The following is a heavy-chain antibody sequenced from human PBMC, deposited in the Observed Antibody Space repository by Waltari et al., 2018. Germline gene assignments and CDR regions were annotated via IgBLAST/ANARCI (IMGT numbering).Heavy chain of an antibody. V-gene: IGHV1-69*05. CDR1: GGTFSSYA. D-gene: IGHD6-19*01. CDR2: IIPIFGTA. J-gene: IGHJ5*02. Sequence: QVQLVQSGAEVKKPGSSVKVSCKASGGTFSSYAISWVRQAPGQGLEWMGGIIPIFGTANYAQKFQGRVTITTDESTSTAYMELSSLRSEDTAVYYCARESLRGEQWPHGGGWFDPWGQGTLVTVSS. CDR3: ARESLRGEQWPHGGGWFDP.